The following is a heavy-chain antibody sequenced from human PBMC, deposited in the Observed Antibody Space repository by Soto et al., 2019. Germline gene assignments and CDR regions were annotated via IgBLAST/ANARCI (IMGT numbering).Heavy chain of an antibody. D-gene: IGHD3-3*01. CDR2: ITPNSGAT. CDR3: ARHSEWYGRYYFDY. V-gene: IGHV1-2*02. CDR1: GYTFTDCY. Sequence: ASVKVSCKASGYTFTDCYIHWVRQAPGQGLEWMGWITPNSGATNYAQKVQGRVTMTWDTSISTAYMELSRLRSDDTAVYFCARHSEWYGRYYFDYWGQGTLVTVSS. J-gene: IGHJ4*02.